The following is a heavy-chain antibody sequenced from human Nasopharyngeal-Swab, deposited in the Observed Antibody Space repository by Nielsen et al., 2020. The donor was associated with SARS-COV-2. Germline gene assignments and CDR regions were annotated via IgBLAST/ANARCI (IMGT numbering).Heavy chain of an antibody. D-gene: IGHD6-19*01. CDR3: ASSVAGTGSVYFDY. Sequence: VGQAAGTGLEWVSAISGSGGSTYYADSVKGRFTISRDNSKNTLYLQMNSLRAEDTAVYYCASSVAGTGSVYFDYWGQGTLVTVSS. V-gene: IGHV3-23*01. J-gene: IGHJ4*02. CDR2: ISGSGGST.